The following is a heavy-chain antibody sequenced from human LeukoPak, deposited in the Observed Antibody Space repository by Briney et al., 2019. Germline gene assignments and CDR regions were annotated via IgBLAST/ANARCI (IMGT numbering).Heavy chain of an antibody. D-gene: IGHD2-15*01. CDR3: ARTPPHCSGGSCYLSYYYYGMDV. V-gene: IGHV4-59*01. CDR1: GGSISSYY. Sequence: SETLSLTCTVSGGSISSYYWSWIQQPPGKGLEWIGYIYYSGSTNYNPSLKSRVTISVDTSKNQFSLKLSSVTAADTAVYYCARTPPHCSGGSCYLSYYYYGMDVWGQGTTVTVSS. CDR2: IYYSGST. J-gene: IGHJ6*02.